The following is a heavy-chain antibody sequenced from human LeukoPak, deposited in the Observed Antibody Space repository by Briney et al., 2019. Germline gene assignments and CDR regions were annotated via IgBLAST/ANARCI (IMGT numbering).Heavy chain of an antibody. J-gene: IGHJ3*02. V-gene: IGHV3-48*02. D-gene: IGHD2-2*01. CDR2: ISSSSSTI. Sequence: GGSLRLSCAASGFTFSSYSMNWVRQAPGKGLEWASYISSSSSTIYYADSVKGRFTISRDNAKNSLYLQMNSLRDEDTAVYYCARGTQDIVVVPAAQTDAFDIWGQGTMVTVTS. CDR1: GFTFSSYS. CDR3: ARGTQDIVVVPAAQTDAFDI.